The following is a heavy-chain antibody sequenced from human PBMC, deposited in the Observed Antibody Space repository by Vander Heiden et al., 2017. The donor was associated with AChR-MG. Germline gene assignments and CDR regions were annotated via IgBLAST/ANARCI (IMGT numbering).Heavy chain of an antibody. D-gene: IGHD3-10*01. CDR3: ARPLRPGEYYFDY. CDR1: GFPFSSYS. J-gene: IGHJ4*02. Sequence: EVQLVESGGGLVKPGGSLRLSCAASGFPFSSYSMNWVRQAPGKGLEWVSSISSSSSYIYYADSVKGRFTISRDNAKNSLYLQMNSLRAEDTAVYYCARPLRPGEYYFDYWGQGTLVTVSS. V-gene: IGHV3-21*01. CDR2: ISSSSSYI.